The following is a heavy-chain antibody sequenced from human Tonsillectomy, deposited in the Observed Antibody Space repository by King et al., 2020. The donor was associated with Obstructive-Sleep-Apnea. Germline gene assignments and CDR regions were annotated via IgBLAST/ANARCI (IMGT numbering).Heavy chain of an antibody. J-gene: IGHJ6*02. V-gene: IGHV3-73*01. Sequence: VQLVESGGGLVQPGGSLKLSCEASWFIFMDSVIHLVRQAPVKGLEWVGRIRSKANAYATAYAASVTGRFTVSRCDSKNMAPLQLDSLKTEDTAVYYCSRSYSSSSIVKDNYGMDVWGQGTTVTVSS. D-gene: IGHD6-6*01. CDR3: SRSYSSSSIVKDNYGMDV. CDR1: WFIFMDSV. CDR2: IRSKANAYAT.